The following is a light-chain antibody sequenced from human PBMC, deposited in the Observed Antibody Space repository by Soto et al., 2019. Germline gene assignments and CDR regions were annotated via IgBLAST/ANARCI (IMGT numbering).Light chain of an antibody. CDR1: SSNIGSNT. J-gene: IGLJ1*01. CDR3: AAWDDSLNGPYV. Sequence: QSVLTQPPSASGTPGQRVTISCSGSSSNIGSNTVNWYQQLPGTAPKLLIYSNNQRPSGVPDRFSGSKSGASASLAISGLQSGDGADYYCAAWDDSLNGPYVFGTGTKLTVL. CDR2: SNN. V-gene: IGLV1-44*01.